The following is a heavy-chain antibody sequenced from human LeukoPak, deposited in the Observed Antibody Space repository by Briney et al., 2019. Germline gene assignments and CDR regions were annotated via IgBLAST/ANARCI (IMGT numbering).Heavy chain of an antibody. CDR2: VNPVSGRT. J-gene: IGHJ5*02. D-gene: IGHD1-26*01. CDR1: GYNFIDYY. V-gene: IGHV1-2*02. Sequence: ASVKLSCKTSGYNFIDYYMHWVRQAPGQGLEWMGWVNPVSGRTSIAQKFQDRISLTRDSSITTFYMEVTWLTSDDTAIYYCARADRLVGSRYLIGPWGQGTLVTVSS. CDR3: ARADRLVGSRYLIGP.